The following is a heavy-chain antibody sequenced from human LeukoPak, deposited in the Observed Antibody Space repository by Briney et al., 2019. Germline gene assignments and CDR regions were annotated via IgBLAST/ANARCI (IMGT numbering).Heavy chain of an antibody. CDR2: IWYDGSNK. CDR3: ARADCSSSTCYLRRSWFDP. V-gene: IGHV3-33*01. Sequence: TGGSLRLSCAASGFTFSSYGMHWVRQAPGKGLEWVAVIWYDGSNKYYADSVKGRFTISRDNSKNTLYLQMNSLRAEDTAVYYCARADCSSSTCYLRRSWFDPWGQGTLVTVSS. J-gene: IGHJ5*02. CDR1: GFTFSSYG. D-gene: IGHD2-2*01.